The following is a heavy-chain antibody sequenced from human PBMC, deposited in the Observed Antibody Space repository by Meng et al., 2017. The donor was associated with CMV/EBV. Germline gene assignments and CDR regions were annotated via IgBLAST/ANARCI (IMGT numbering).Heavy chain of an antibody. V-gene: IGHV3-74*01. CDR1: GITFTNDW. J-gene: IGHJ4*02. D-gene: IGHD3-9*01. Sequence: GITFTNDWMHWVRQAPGKGLAWVSRINGDGSLTSYADSVKGRFAISRDNGKNVLYLQMNSLRVEDTAVYFCATIGAYNDILTGSFDSWGQGTLVTVSS. CDR2: INGDGSLT. CDR3: ATIGAYNDILTGSFDS.